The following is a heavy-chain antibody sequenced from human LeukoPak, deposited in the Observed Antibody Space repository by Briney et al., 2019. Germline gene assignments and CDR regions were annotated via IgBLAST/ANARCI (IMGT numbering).Heavy chain of an antibody. J-gene: IGHJ4*02. D-gene: IGHD3-10*01. CDR2: INPNSGGT. V-gene: IGHV1-2*02. CDR3: ARDSVVGVRGVIFDY. CDR1: GYTFTGYY. Sequence: ASVKVSFKASGYTFTGYYMHWVRQAPGQGLEWMGWINPNSGGTNYAQKFQGRVTMTRDTFISTAYMELSRLRSDDTAVYYCARDSVVGVRGVIFDYWGQGTLVTVSS.